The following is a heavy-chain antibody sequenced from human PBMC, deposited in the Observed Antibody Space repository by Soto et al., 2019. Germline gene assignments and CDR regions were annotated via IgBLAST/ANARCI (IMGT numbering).Heavy chain of an antibody. J-gene: IGHJ6*02. D-gene: IGHD6-13*01. CDR1: YS. Sequence: YSGRCIIQAPGKGLEWVSYISSSSSTIYYADSVKGRFTISRDNAKNSLYLQMNSLRAEDTAVYYCARRIAAAGMDVWGQGTTVTVSS. CDR3: ARRIAAAGMDV. V-gene: IGHV3-48*04. CDR2: ISSSSSTI.